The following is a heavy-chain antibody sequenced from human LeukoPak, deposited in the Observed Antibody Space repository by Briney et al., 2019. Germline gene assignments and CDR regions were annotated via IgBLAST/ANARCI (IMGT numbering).Heavy chain of an antibody. J-gene: IGHJ4*02. D-gene: IGHD5-18*01. CDR2: IKQDGSEK. CDR3: ARDDVDTAMVTDY. CDR1: GFTFSSYW. Sequence: PGGSLRLSCAASGFTFSSYWMSWVRQAPGKGLEWVANIKQDGSEKYYVDSVKGRFTISRDNDKNSLYLQMNSLRAEDTAVYYCARDDVDTAMVTDYWGQGTLVTVSS. V-gene: IGHV3-7*01.